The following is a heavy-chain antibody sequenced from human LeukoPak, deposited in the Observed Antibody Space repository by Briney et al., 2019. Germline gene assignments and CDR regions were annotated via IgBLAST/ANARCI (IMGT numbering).Heavy chain of an antibody. V-gene: IGHV4-34*01. CDR3: ARKKKLWFGESYILSSWFVP. CDR2: FNHSGCT. J-gene: IGHJ5*02. Sequence: SETLSLICAVYGGPFSGYYWSWIRQPPGKGLEWLGEFNHSGCTYYNTYLRSGVPISVDPCKTQLSLELGSVTAANTAVCYCARKKKLWFGESYILSSWFVPWGRGTLVTVSS. D-gene: IGHD3-10*01. CDR1: GGPFSGYY.